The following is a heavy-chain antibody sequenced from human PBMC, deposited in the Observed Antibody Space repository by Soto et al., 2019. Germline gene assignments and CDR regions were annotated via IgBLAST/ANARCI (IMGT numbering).Heavy chain of an antibody. CDR1: GFTVSGNY. V-gene: IGHV3-66*01. Sequence: EVPLLESGGGLVQPGGSLRLSCVASGFTVSGNYMSWVRQAPGKGLEWVSIIYGGGSTYYADSVKGRFTIYRDNSKNTLYLQMHSLRVEDTAVYYCANAGTAVAGILFSWGQGTLVTVSS. CDR3: ANAGTAVAGILFS. J-gene: IGHJ5*02. D-gene: IGHD6-19*01. CDR2: IYGGGST.